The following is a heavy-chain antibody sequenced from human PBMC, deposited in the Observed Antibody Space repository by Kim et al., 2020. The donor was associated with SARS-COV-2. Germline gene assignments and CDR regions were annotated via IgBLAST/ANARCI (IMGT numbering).Heavy chain of an antibody. D-gene: IGHD5-12*01. J-gene: IGHJ6*02. V-gene: IGHV3-74*01. CDR1: GFTFSSYW. Sequence: GGSLRLSCAASGFTFSSYWMHWVRQAPGKGLVWVSRIKSDGSTTNYADSVKGRFTISRDNAKNTLYLQMNSLRAEDTAVYYCARGSGYSGYDYDDYGMDVWGQGTTVIVFS. CDR2: IKSDGSTT. CDR3: ARGSGYSGYDYDDYGMDV.